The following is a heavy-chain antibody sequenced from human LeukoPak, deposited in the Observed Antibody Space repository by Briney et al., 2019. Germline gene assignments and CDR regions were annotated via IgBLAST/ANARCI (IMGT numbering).Heavy chain of an antibody. D-gene: IGHD3-10*01. V-gene: IGHV1-18*01. CDR2: ISANDGNT. CDR1: GYTFTSYG. Sequence: ASVKVSCKASGYTFTSYGISWVRQAPGQGLEWMGWISANDGNTDYPQKLQGRVTMTTDTSTSTAYMELRSLRSDDTAVYYCARESHVTRGDYWGQGTLVTVSS. J-gene: IGHJ4*02. CDR3: ARESHVTRGDY.